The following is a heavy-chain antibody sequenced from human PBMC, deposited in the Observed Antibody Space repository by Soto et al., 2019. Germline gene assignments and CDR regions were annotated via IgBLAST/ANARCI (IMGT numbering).Heavy chain of an antibody. CDR2: ISSNGGST. CDR3: ARFPFVGVPLSSSGITMPRQPPY. Sequence: GGSLRLSCAASGFTFSSYAMHWVRQAPGKGLEYFSVISSNGGSTYYANSVKGRFTISRDNSKNTLYLQMGSLRAEDTAVYYCARFPFVGVPLSSSGITMPRQPPYSGQGSLVIGSS. J-gene: IGHJ4*02. D-gene: IGHD3-10*01. V-gene: IGHV3-64*01. CDR1: GFTFSSYA.